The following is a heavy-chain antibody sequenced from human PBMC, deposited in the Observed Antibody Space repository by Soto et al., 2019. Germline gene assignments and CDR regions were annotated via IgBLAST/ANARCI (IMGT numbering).Heavy chain of an antibody. V-gene: IGHV1-69*13. D-gene: IGHD5-12*01. CDR2: IIPIFGTA. J-gene: IGHJ3*02. CDR1: GGTFSSYA. CDR3: ARDLPLSVVANDAFDI. Sequence: SVKVSCKASGGTFSSYAISWVRQAPGQGLEWMGGIIPIFGTANYAQKFQGRVTITADESTSTAYMELSSLRSEDTAVYYCARDLPLSVVANDAFDIWGQGTMVTVSS.